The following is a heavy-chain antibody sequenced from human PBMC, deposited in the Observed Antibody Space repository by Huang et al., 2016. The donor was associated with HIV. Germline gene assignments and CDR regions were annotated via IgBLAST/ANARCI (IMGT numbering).Heavy chain of an antibody. V-gene: IGHV3-30-3*01. CDR2: RSKEGNNK. Sequence: QVQLVESGGGVVQPGRSLRLSCAASGFAFSNYAVHWVRQAPGKGVEWLTVRSKEGNNKYSADSVKGRFTISRDNSKNRLFLQMNSLKSEDSAVYYCATDGGGPQPFFYYMDVWGKGTTVTVSS. J-gene: IGHJ6*03. CDR3: ATDGGGPQPFFYYMDV. D-gene: IGHD3-16*01. CDR1: GFAFSNYA.